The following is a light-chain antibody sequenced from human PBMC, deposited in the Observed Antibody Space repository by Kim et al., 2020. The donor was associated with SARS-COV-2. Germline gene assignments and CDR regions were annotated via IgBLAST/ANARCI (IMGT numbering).Light chain of an antibody. CDR3: QQYGSSPWA. V-gene: IGKV3-20*01. J-gene: IGKJ1*01. CDR1: QSVSNNY. Sequence: EIVLTQSPGTLSLSPGEGAALSCRASQSVSNNYLAWYQQKPGQAPRLLIYAASTRATGIPDRFRGSWSGTDFTLTISRLDPEDSAVYYCQQYGSSPWAFGQGTKVDIK. CDR2: AAS.